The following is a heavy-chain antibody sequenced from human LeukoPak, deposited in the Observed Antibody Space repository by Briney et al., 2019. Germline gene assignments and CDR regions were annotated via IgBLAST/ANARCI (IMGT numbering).Heavy chain of an antibody. V-gene: IGHV3-33*01. D-gene: IGHD3-9*01. Sequence: GGSLRLSCTATKFTFRSYGMHCVRQAPGNGLESVAVIWFDGSNIYYADSVKGRFNISRDNSKNTLYLQMNSLRAEDTAVYFRERTAYDILTGYFDYWGQGTLVTVSS. J-gene: IGHJ4*02. CDR2: IWFDGSNI. CDR1: KFTFRSYG. CDR3: ERTAYDILTGYFDY.